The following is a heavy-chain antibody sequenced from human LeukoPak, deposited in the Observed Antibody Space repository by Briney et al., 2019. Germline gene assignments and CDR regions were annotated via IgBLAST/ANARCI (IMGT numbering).Heavy chain of an antibody. V-gene: IGHV1-18*01. CDR2: ISAYNGNT. D-gene: IGHD3-22*01. CDR3: ARDFPYYYDSSGYGIDAFDI. Sequence: GASVKVSCKASGYTFTSYGISWVRQAPGQGLEWMGWISAYNGNTNYAQKLQGRVTMTTDTSTSTAYMELRSLRSDDTAVYYCARDFPYYYDSSGYGIDAFDIWGQGTMVTVSS. CDR1: GYTFTSYG. J-gene: IGHJ3*02.